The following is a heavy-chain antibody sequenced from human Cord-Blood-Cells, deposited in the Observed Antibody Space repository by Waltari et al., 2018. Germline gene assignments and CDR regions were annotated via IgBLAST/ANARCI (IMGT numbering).Heavy chain of an antibody. J-gene: IGHJ3*02. D-gene: IGHD6-6*01. CDR1: GFTFSGYS. V-gene: IGHV3-48*02. CDR3: ARADIAARAFDI. CDR2: ISSSSSTI. Sequence: EVQLVESGGGLVQPGGSLRLSCAALGFTFSGYSMKWVRQAPGKGLEWVSYISSSSSTIYYADSVKGRFTISRDNAKNSLYLQMNSLRDEDTAVYYCARADIAARAFDIWGQGTMVTVSS.